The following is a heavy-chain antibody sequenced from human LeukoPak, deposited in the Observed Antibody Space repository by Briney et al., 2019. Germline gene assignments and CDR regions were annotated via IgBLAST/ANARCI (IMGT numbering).Heavy chain of an antibody. CDR1: GFTFSSYA. J-gene: IGHJ4*02. CDR3: ARVDYGDCGFDY. D-gene: IGHD4-17*01. Sequence: PGGSLRLSCAASGFTFSSYAMSWVRQAPGKGLEWVSVIYSGGSTYYADSVKGRFTISRDNSKNTLYLQMNSLRAEDTAVYYCARVDYGDCGFDYWSQGTLVTVSS. CDR2: IYSGGST. V-gene: IGHV3-66*01.